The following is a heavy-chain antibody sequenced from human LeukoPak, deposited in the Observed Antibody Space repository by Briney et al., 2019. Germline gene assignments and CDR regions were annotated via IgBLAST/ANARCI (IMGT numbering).Heavy chain of an antibody. CDR3: SRGGGYGDY. CDR1: GASITSFY. J-gene: IGHJ4*02. D-gene: IGHD5-12*01. V-gene: IGHV4-4*07. Sequence: PSETLSLTCTVSGASITSFYYNWIRQAAGNGLEWIGRIHTNGGTDYRPSLNSRVTMSVDTSKKQISLKLTSVTAADTAVYFCSRGGGYGDYWGQGILVTVSS. CDR2: IHTNGGT.